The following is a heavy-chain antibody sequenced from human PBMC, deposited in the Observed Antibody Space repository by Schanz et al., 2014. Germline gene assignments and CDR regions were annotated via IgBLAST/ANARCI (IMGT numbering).Heavy chain of an antibody. Sequence: EVQLVESGGGLVKPGGFLRLSCAASGFTFSDAWMSWVRQVPGKGLEWVSRINWSDGGSTGYADSVRGRFTISRDNAKNSLYLQMNSLRPEDTALYYCAKGSRSGSKVMDVWGKGTTVTVSS. D-gene: IGHD3-10*01. CDR3: AKGSRSGSKVMDV. V-gene: IGHV3-20*04. CDR1: GFTFSDAW. CDR2: INWSDGGST. J-gene: IGHJ6*03.